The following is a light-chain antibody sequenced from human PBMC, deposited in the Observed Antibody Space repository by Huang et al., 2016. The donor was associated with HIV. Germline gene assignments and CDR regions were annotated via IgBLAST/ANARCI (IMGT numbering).Light chain of an antibody. J-gene: IGKJ2*01. CDR1: QSVGSN. CDR2: GAA. V-gene: IGKV3-15*01. Sequence: EIVMTQSPATLSVSPGERVTLSCRASQSVGSNLGWYQQKPGQPPRLLIYGAATRATSVPARFSGSGSGTEFTLSISRLQSEDFAVYYCQQYDIWPPYTFGQGTKLEIK. CDR3: QQYDIWPPYT.